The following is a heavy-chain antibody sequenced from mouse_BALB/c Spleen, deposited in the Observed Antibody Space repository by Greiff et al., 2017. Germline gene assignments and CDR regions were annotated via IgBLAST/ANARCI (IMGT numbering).Heavy chain of an antibody. CDR1: GYTFTNYW. Sequence: QVQLQQSGAELVKPGASVKLSCKASGYTFTNYWLGWVKQRPGHGLEWIGDIYPGGGYTNYNEKFKGKATLTADTSSSTAYMQLSSLTSEDSAVYFCARFYDSYYFDYWGQGTTLTVSS. CDR3: ARFYDSYYFDY. J-gene: IGHJ2*01. CDR2: IYPGGGYT. V-gene: IGHV1-63*02. D-gene: IGHD2-3*01.